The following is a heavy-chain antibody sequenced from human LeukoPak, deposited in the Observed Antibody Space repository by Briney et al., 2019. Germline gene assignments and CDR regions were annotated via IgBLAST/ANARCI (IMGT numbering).Heavy chain of an antibody. CDR1: GFTFSSYS. CDR3: ARDTGPVDY. Sequence: GGSLRLSCAASGFTFSSYSMNWVRQAPGKGLEWLSYISSGSSDIHYADSVKGRFTISRDNAKNSLYLQMNSRRAEDTAVYYCARDTGPVDYWGQGTLVTVSS. D-gene: IGHD4-17*01. V-gene: IGHV3-48*01. J-gene: IGHJ4*02. CDR2: ISSGSSDI.